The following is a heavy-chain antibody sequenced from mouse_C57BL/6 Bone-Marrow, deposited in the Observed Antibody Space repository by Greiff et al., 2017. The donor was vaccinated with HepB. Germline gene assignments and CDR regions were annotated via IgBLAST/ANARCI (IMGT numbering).Heavy chain of an antibody. J-gene: IGHJ2*01. CDR3: TRGGDYYGSSPFDY. V-gene: IGHV1-15*01. D-gene: IGHD1-1*01. CDR1: GYTFTDYD. CDR2: IDPETGGT. Sequence: QVHVKQSGAELVRPGASVTLSCKASGYTFTDYDMHWVKQTPVHGLEWIGAIDPETGGTAYNQKFKGKAILTADKSSSTAYMELRSLTSEDSAVYYCTRGGDYYGSSPFDYGGQGTTLPVSS.